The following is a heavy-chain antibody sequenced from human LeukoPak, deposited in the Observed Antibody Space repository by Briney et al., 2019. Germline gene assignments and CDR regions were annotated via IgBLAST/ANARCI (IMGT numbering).Heavy chain of an antibody. Sequence: GGSLRLSCAASGFTFSSYSMNWVRQAPGKGLEWVSYISSSGSTIYYADSVKGRFTISRDNAKNSLYLQMNSLRAEDTAVYYCARDMDWNDEIVGDYWGQGTLVTVSS. CDR2: ISSSGSTI. D-gene: IGHD1-1*01. J-gene: IGHJ4*02. V-gene: IGHV3-48*04. CDR1: GFTFSSYS. CDR3: ARDMDWNDEIVGDY.